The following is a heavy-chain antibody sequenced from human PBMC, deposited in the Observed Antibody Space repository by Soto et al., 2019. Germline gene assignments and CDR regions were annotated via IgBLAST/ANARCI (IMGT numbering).Heavy chain of an antibody. Sequence: ASVKVSCKASGYTFTSYAMHWVRQAPGQRLEWMGWINAGNGNTKYSQKFQGRVTITRDTSASTAYMELNSLRAEDTAVYYCARGLYYYDSSVYYFAWGQGTLVNVS. V-gene: IGHV1-3*01. D-gene: IGHD3-22*01. CDR3: ARGLYYYDSSVYYFA. CDR1: GYTFTSYA. CDR2: INAGNGNT. J-gene: IGHJ4*02.